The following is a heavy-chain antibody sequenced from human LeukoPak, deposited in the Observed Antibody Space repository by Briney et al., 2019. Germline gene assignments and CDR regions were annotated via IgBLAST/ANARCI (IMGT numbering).Heavy chain of an antibody. Sequence: GGSLRLSCAASGFTFSNAWMSWVRQAPGKGLEWVGRIKSKTDGGTTDYAAPVKGRFTISRDDSKNTLYLQMNSLNTEDTAVYYCTTDRVMITFGGVIAKYYFDYWGQGTLVTVSS. CDR2: IKSKTDGGTT. V-gene: IGHV3-15*01. D-gene: IGHD3-16*02. CDR3: TTDRVMITFGGVIAKYYFDY. CDR1: GFTFSNAW. J-gene: IGHJ4*02.